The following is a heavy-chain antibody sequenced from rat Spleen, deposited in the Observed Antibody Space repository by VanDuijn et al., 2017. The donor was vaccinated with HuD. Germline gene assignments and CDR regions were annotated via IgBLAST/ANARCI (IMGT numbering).Heavy chain of an antibody. CDR2: IGYSGST. D-gene: IGHD3-1*01. CDR1: GYSITSNY. CDR3: ARREPPFDY. Sequence: EVQLQESGPGLVKPSQSLSLTCSVTGYSITSNYWGWIRKFPENKMEWMGYIGYSGSTGYNPSLKTRISITRDTSKNQFFLQLNSVTTEDTATYYCARREPPFDYWGQGVMVTVSS. V-gene: IGHV3-1*01. J-gene: IGHJ2*01.